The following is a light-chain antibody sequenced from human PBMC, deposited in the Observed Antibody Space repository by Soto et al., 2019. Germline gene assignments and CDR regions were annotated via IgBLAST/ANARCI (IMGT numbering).Light chain of an antibody. CDR2: AAS. V-gene: IGKV1-8*01. CDR3: QQYYSYSRA. CDR1: QGISSY. Sequence: AIRMTQSPSSLSASTGDRVTITCRASQGISSYLAWYQQKPGKAPKLLIYAASTLQSGVPSRFSGSGSGTDFTLTISCLQSEDFATYYCQQYYSYSRAFGGGTKVDIK. J-gene: IGKJ4*01.